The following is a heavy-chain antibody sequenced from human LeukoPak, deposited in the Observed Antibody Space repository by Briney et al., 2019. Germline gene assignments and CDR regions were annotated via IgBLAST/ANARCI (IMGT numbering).Heavy chain of an antibody. J-gene: IGHJ3*02. CDR1: GGSISSSSYY. CDR3: ARRAANDAFDI. CDR2: ICYSGST. V-gene: IGHV4-39*01. D-gene: IGHD6-13*01. Sequence: PSETLSLTCTVSGGSISSSSYYWGWIRQPPGKGLEWIGSICYSGSTYYNPSLKSRVTISVDTSKNQFSLKLSSVTAADTAVYYCARRAANDAFDIWGQGTMVTVSS.